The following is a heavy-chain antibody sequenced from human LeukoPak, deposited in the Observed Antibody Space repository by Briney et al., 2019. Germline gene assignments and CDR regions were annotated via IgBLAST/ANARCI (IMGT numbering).Heavy chain of an antibody. D-gene: IGHD3-16*01. Sequence: PGGSLRLSCAASGFSFDDYGMNWVRQAPGKGLEWVSAINWNGGSTGYADSVKGRFTISRDNARNSLYLQMNSLRAEDTALYYCARMGRYYYYMDVWGKGTTVTVSS. CDR3: ARMGRYYYYMDV. CDR2: INWNGGST. J-gene: IGHJ6*03. V-gene: IGHV3-20*04. CDR1: GFSFDDYG.